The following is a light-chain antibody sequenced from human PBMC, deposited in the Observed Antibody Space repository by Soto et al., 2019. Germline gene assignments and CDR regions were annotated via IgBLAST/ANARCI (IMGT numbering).Light chain of an antibody. Sequence: DIVMTQSPATLSVSPGERATLSCRDSQSVTSTLAWYQQKPGQSPRLLIYAASTRATGIPARFSGSGSGTEFTINIISLQSEDFAVYFCHQYNNWPLTFGGGTQVEIK. V-gene: IGKV3-15*01. CDR3: HQYNNWPLT. CDR1: QSVTST. CDR2: AAS. J-gene: IGKJ4*01.